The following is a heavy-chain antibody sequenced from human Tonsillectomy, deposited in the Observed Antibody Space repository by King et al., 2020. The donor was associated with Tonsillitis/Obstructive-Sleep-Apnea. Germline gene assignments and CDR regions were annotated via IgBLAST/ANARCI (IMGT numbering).Heavy chain of an antibody. CDR2: IYYSGST. V-gene: IGHV4-39*01. D-gene: IGHD5-18*01. CDR3: ASGVLRGYSYGYGY. J-gene: IGHJ4*02. Sequence: QLQESGPGLVKPSETLSLTCTVSGGSISSSSYYWGWIRQPPGNGLDWIGSIYYSGSTYYNPSLKSRVTISVDTSKNQFSLKLSSVTAADTAVYYCASGVLRGYSYGYGYWGQGTLVTVSS. CDR1: GGSISSSSYY.